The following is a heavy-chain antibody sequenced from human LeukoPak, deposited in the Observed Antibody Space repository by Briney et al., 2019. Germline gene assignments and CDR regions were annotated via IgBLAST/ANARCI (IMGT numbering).Heavy chain of an antibody. J-gene: IGHJ4*02. Sequence: GESLKISCKGSGYSFTNYWLGWVRQMPGKGLEWMGIIYPGDSDTRYSPSFQGQVTISADKSISTAYLQWSSLKASDTAMYYCASQGDSSGYYYGYWGQGTLVTVSS. CDR1: GYSFTNYW. D-gene: IGHD3-22*01. CDR2: IYPGDSDT. CDR3: ASQGDSSGYYYGY. V-gene: IGHV5-51*01.